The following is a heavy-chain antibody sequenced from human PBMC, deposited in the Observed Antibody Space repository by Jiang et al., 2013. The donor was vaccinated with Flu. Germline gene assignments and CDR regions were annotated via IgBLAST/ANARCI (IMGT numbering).Heavy chain of an antibody. CDR2: IYYSGST. J-gene: IGHJ4*02. CDR3: ARGGDFWSGFDY. V-gene: IGHV4-31*02. D-gene: IGHD3-3*01. Sequence: KGLEWIGYIYYSGSTYSNPSLRSRVTISVDPSKNQFSLRLSSVTSADTAVYYCARGGDFWSGFDYWGQGALVTVSS.